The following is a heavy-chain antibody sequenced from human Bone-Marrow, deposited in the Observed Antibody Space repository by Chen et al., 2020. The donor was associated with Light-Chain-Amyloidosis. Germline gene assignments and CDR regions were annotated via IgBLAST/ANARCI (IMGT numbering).Heavy chain of an antibody. J-gene: IGHJ2*01. D-gene: IGHD1-26*01. CDR2: ITDNGGTT. V-gene: IGHV3-64*01. Sequence: EVQRVESGGGLVQPVGSLRLSCAASGFTFSTYAMHWVRQAPGKGLEYVSAITDNGGTTYYANSVKGRFTISRDNSKNTLYLQMGSLRVEDMAVYYCARDTLGTDWYFDLWGRGTLVTVSS. CDR1: GFTFSTYA. CDR3: ARDTLGTDWYFDL.